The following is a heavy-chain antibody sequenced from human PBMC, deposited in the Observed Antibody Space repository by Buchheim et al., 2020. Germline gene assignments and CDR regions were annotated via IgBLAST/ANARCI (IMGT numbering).Heavy chain of an antibody. Sequence: EVQLLASGGGFVQAGGSLRLSCAASGFTFSKSAMSWVRQAPGKGPEWVSAISEDGGRTYYADSVEGRFTISRDNSKNTLYLQMNSLRAEDTAIYYCVKEALGYSYADYWGQGTL. CDR2: ISEDGGRT. CDR3: VKEALGYSYADY. D-gene: IGHD5-18*01. V-gene: IGHV3-23*01. CDR1: GFTFSKSA. J-gene: IGHJ4*02.